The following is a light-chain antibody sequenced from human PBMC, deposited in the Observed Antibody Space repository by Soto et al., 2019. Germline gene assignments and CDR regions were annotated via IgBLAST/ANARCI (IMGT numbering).Light chain of an antibody. Sequence: QSVLTQPPSVSAAPGQKVTISCSGSSSNIGNNYVSWYQQLPGTAPKLLIYDNNNRPSGIPDRFSGSKSGTSATLGITGLQTGDEADYYCGTWDSSLSAGYVFGTGTKVTV. CDR3: GTWDSSLSAGYV. J-gene: IGLJ1*01. V-gene: IGLV1-51*01. CDR1: SSNIGNNY. CDR2: DNN.